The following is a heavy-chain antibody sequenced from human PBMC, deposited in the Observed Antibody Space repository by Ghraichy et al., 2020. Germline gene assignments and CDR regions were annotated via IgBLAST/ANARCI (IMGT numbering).Heavy chain of an antibody. V-gene: IGHV4-39*01. CDR3: ARNSTSGPFDS. CDR2: IYYSGST. Sequence: EKMSLTCTVSGDSIIRDFYYWGWIRQPPGKGLEWIGSIYYSGSTHYNPSLKSRVTISVDTSKNQFSLRLSSVTAADTAVYYCARNSTSGPFDSWGRGTLVTVSS. CDR1: GDSIIRDFYY. D-gene: IGHD2-21*01. J-gene: IGHJ4*02.